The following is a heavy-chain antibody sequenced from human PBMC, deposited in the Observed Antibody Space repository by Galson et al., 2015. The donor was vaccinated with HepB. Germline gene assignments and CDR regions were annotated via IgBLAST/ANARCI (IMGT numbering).Heavy chain of an antibody. CDR1: GYTFTSYG. CDR2: ISAYNGNT. CDR3: ARGADYFDSGTFISWYSDL. J-gene: IGHJ2*01. V-gene: IGHV1-18*01. Sequence: SVKVSCKASGYTFTSYGINWVRQAPGQGLEWMRWISAYNGNTNYAQKLQGRVTMTTDTSTSTAYMGLRSLRSDDTAVYYCARGADYFDSGTFISWYSDLWGRGTLVTVSA. D-gene: IGHD3-22*01.